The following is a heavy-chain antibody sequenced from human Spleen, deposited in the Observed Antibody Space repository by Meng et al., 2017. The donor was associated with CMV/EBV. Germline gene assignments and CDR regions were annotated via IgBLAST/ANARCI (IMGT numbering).Heavy chain of an antibody. CDR2: IYYSRST. Sequence: CSHSRWIRQPPGQGLAWIGYIYYSRSTYYNPSLKSRVTISVDTSKNQFSLKLSSVTAADTAVYYCARYPSGAIVVVPAAISGAFDIWGQGTMVTVSS. D-gene: IGHD2-2*02. CDR1: CSH. CDR3: ARYPSGAIVVVPAAISGAFDI. J-gene: IGHJ3*02. V-gene: IGHV4-31*02.